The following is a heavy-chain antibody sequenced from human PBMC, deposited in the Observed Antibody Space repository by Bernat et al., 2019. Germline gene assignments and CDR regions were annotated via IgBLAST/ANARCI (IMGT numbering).Heavy chain of an antibody. CDR3: AKDLGGTSFFVPFDY. V-gene: IGHV1-18*01. Sequence: QVHLVQSGVEVRKPGASVKVSCKASGYRFSSYGISWVRQAPGQGLEWMGWISGYNGNTNYAQKFQGRVTMTTDTSTSTVYMELRSLRSDDTAVYYCAKDLGGTSFFVPFDYWGQGTLVTVSS. J-gene: IGHJ4*02. CDR2: ISGYNGNT. CDR1: GYRFSSYG. D-gene: IGHD3-10*02.